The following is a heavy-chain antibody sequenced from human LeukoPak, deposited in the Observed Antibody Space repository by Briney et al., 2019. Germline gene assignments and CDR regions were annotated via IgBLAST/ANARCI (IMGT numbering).Heavy chain of an antibody. Sequence: GGSLRLSCATSGFTFSAYEMNWVRQAAGKGLEWISYMNDSGVSIHYADSVRGQFSITRDNAKAALLLQMNTLRAEDTAVYYCVRGRHSANNYGGDYWGQGTLVTVSS. CDR3: VRGRHSANNYGGDY. CDR1: GFTFSAYE. J-gene: IGHJ4*02. CDR2: MNDSGVSI. D-gene: IGHD5-12*01. V-gene: IGHV3-48*03.